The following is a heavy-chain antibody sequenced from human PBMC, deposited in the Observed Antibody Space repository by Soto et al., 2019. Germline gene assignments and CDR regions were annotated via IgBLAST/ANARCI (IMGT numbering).Heavy chain of an antibody. V-gene: IGHV3-64*01. Sequence: PGGALRLSCAASGFTFSSYAMHWVRQAPGKGLEYVSAISSYGGSTYYANSLKGRFTISRDNSKNTLYLQMGSLRAEDMAVYYCARDPDSSGYYYFDYWGQGTLVTVSS. CDR3: ARDPDSSGYYYFDY. D-gene: IGHD3-22*01. CDR2: ISSYGGST. J-gene: IGHJ4*02. CDR1: GFTFSSYA.